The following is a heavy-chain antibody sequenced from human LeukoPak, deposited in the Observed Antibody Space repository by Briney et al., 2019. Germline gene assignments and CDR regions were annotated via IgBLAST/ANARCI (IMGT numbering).Heavy chain of an antibody. Sequence: GGSLRLSCAASGFTFSSYAMSWVRQAPGKGLEWVSAISGSGGSTYYADSVKGRFTISRDNSKNTLYLQMNSLRSDDTAVYYCARVGATHYDSSGYPQGFDPWGQGTLVTVSS. CDR1: GFTFSSYA. J-gene: IGHJ5*02. CDR3: ARVGATHYDSSGYPQGFDP. V-gene: IGHV3-23*01. CDR2: ISGSGGST. D-gene: IGHD3-22*01.